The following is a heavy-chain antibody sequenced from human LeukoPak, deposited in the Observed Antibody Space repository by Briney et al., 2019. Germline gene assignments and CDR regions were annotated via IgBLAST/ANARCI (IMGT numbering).Heavy chain of an antibody. Sequence: SETLSLTCTVSGGSISSSSYYWGWIRQPPGKGLEWIGSIYYSGSTYYNPSLKSRVTISVDTSKNQFSLKLSSVTAADTAVYYCASIAAAGGGRLLRYYGMDVWGQGTTVTVSS. CDR2: IYYSGST. CDR3: ASIAAAGGGRLLRYYGMDV. D-gene: IGHD6-13*01. CDR1: GGSISSSSYY. V-gene: IGHV4-39*07. J-gene: IGHJ6*02.